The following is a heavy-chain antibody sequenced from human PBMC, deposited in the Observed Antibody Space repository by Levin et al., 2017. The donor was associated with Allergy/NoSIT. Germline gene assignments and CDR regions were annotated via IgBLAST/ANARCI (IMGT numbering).Heavy chain of an antibody. Sequence: GGSLRLSCAASGFTFSSYWMHWVRQAPGKGLMWVSRINSDESRTNYADSVKGRFTISRDNAKNTLYLQMNSLRAEDTAVYYCARGDYDTSTDTASIWGQGTLVTVSS. D-gene: IGHD3-22*01. CDR1: GFTFSSYW. J-gene: IGHJ4*02. V-gene: IGHV3-74*01. CDR3: ARGDYDTSTDTASI. CDR2: INSDESRT.